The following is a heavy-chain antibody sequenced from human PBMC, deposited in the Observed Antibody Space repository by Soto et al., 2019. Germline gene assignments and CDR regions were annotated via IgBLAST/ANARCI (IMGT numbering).Heavy chain of an antibody. CDR1: GFTFSGHY. CDR2: ISGSGSTI. V-gene: IGHV3-11*01. J-gene: IGHJ6*02. CDR3: ARDRQPSWYIGLDV. Sequence: PGGSLRLSCEASGFTFSGHYMSWVRQAPGKGLEWVSHISGSGSTIYYADSVKGRFTISRDNAKNSLYLQMNSLRAEDTAVYYCARDRQPSWYIGLDVWGQGTTVTVSS. D-gene: IGHD6-13*01.